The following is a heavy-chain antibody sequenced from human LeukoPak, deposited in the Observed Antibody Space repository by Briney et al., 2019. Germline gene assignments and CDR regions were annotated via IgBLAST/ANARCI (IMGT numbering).Heavy chain of an antibody. J-gene: IGHJ6*02. V-gene: IGHV3-30*03. D-gene: IGHD3-3*01. Sequence: GGSLRLSCAASGFTFSSYGMHWVRQAPGKGLEWVAVISYDGSNKYYADSVKGRFTISRDNSKNTLYLQMNSLRAEDTAVYYCASNYPPFWSGYYSSGSYGMDVWGQGTTVTVSS. CDR1: GFTFSSYG. CDR3: ASNYPPFWSGYYSSGSYGMDV. CDR2: ISYDGSNK.